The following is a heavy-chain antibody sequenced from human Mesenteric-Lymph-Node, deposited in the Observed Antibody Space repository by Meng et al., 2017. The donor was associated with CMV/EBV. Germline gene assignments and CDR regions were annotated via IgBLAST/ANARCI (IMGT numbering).Heavy chain of an antibody. V-gene: IGHV1-2*02. J-gene: IGHJ4*02. CDR1: GYTFTGYY. D-gene: IGHD1-26*01. Sequence: ASVKVSCKASGYTFTGYYMHWVRQAPGQGLEWMGWINPNSGGTNYAQKFQGRVTMTRDTSISTAYMELSRLRSDDTAAYYCAREYSGSYSDYFDYWGQGTLVTVSS. CDR3: AREYSGSYSDYFDY. CDR2: INPNSGGT.